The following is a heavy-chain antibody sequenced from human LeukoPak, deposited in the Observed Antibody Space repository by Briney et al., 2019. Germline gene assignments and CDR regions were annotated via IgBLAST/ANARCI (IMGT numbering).Heavy chain of an antibody. J-gene: IGHJ4*02. D-gene: IGHD2-8*02. CDR1: GYSFTSYY. Sequence: GESLKISCKGSGYSFTSYYMHWVRQAPGQGLEWMGIINPSGGSTSYAQKFQGRVTMTRDTSTSTVYMELSSLRSEDTAVYYCARDYGWAALGYYFDYWGQGTLVTVSS. V-gene: IGHV1-46*01. CDR3: ARDYGWAALGYYFDY. CDR2: INPSGGST.